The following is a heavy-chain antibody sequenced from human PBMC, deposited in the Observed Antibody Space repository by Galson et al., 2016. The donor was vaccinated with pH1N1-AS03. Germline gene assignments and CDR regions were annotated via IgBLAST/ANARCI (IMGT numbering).Heavy chain of an antibody. J-gene: IGHJ5*02. D-gene: IGHD3-22*01. CDR2: IYYGGRT. V-gene: IGHV4-59*01. CDR3: ARALRSRYYFDN. CDR1: NGSISTYY. Sequence: SETLSLTCTVSNGSISTYYWSWIRQPPGKGPEWIGYIYYGGRTNYNPSLKSRVTISVDPPKNQFSLKLNFVTTADTAVYFCARALRSRYYFDNWGQGTLIAVSS.